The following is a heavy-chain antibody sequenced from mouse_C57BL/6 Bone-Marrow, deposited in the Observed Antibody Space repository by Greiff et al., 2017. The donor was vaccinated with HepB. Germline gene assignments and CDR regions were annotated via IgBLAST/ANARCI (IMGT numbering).Heavy chain of an antibody. Sequence: VKLMESGPGLVRPSQSLSITCTVSGFSLTSYGVHWVRQSPGKGLEWLGVIWSGGSTDYNAAFISRLSISKDNSKSQVFFKMNSLQADDTAIYYCARKIVTTCWFAYWGQGTLVTVSA. CDR1: GFSLTSYG. CDR2: IWSGGST. V-gene: IGHV2-2*01. D-gene: IGHD2-5*01. J-gene: IGHJ3*01. CDR3: ARKIVTTCWFAY.